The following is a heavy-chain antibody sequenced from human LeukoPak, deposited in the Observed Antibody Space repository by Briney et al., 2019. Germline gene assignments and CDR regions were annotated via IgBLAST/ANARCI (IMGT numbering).Heavy chain of an antibody. CDR1: GYMFTSYA. D-gene: IGHD3-10*01. Sequence: ASVKVSCQASGYMFTSYAIHWVREAPGQGLEWLGWISVYNGKTDYAEGLQGRVTMTTDRSTNTAFMELGSLRSDDTAIYFCARGSGSPYYYYMDVWGKGTAVTVSS. CDR3: ARGSGSPYYYYMDV. CDR2: ISVYNGKT. V-gene: IGHV1-18*01. J-gene: IGHJ6*03.